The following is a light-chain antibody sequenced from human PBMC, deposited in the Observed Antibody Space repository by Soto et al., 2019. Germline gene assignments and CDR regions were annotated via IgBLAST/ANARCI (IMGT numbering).Light chain of an antibody. V-gene: IGLV1-44*01. CDR2: SND. J-gene: IGLJ2*01. CDR1: NSNIGRND. Sequence: QSVLAQPPSASGTPGQRVTISCSGSNSNIGRNDVTWYQQVPGTAPQCLIYSNDQRPSGVPDRISGSRSGTSASLAISGRQSGDEAAYYCAAWDDTLRARVFGGGTKLTVL. CDR3: AAWDDTLRARV.